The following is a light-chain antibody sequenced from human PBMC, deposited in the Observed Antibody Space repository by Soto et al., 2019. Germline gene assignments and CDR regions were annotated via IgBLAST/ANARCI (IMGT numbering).Light chain of an antibody. Sequence: QSALTQPRSVSGSPGQSVTISCTGTSGDVGGYNFVSWYQQHPGKVLTLVIFDVSHRPSGVPDRFSGSKSGNTASLTISGLQAEDEADYYCCSYGGSYTWVFGGGTKLTVL. V-gene: IGLV2-11*01. J-gene: IGLJ2*01. CDR2: DVS. CDR1: SGDVGGYNF. CDR3: CSYGGSYTWV.